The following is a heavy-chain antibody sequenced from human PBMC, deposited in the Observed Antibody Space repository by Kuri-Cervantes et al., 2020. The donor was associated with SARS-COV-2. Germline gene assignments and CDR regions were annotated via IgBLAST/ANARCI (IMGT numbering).Heavy chain of an antibody. CDR3: AKEISTTGHRYFYGVDV. V-gene: IGHV3-30*18. CDR2: ISHDGKNK. CDR1: GFNFSRTD. D-gene: IGHD2/OR15-2a*01. Sequence: GGSLRPSCAASGFNFSRTDMHWVRQAPGKGLEWVAVISHDGKNKKCIASGKGRFTTSRDNSQNTLYLQMNSLRAEDTAVYYCAKEISTTGHRYFYGVDVWGQGTTVTVSS. J-gene: IGHJ6*02.